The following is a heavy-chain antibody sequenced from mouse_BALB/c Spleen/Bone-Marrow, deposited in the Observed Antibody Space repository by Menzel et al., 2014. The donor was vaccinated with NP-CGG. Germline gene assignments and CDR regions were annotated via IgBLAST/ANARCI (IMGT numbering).Heavy chain of an antibody. D-gene: IGHD2-3*01. CDR1: GFTFSSYY. V-gene: IGHV5-6-2*01. CDR2: INTNGGST. J-gene: IGHJ3*01. Sequence: EVKLVDSGGGLVKLGGSLKLSCAASGFTFSSYYMSWVLQTPEKRLELVAAINTNGGSTYYPDTVKGRFTISRDNAKNTLYLQMSSLKSEDTALYYCASLYDGYSVFVYWGQGTLVTVSA. CDR3: ASLYDGYSVFVY.